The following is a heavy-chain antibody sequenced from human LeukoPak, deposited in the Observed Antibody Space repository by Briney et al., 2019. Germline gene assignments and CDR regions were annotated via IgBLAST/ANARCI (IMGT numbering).Heavy chain of an antibody. CDR1: GGSISSYY. CDR3: ARREDFWYFDL. Sequence: SETLSLTCTVSGGSISSYYWSWIRQPPGKGLEWIGYIYYTGSTTYNPSLKSRVTISVDTSKNHFSLKLISVTAADTAVYFCARREDFWYFDLWGRGTLVTVSS. J-gene: IGHJ2*01. V-gene: IGHV4-59*08. CDR2: IYYTGST.